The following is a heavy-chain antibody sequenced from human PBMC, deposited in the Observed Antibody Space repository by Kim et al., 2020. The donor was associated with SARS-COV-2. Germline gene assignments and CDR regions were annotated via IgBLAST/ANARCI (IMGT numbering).Heavy chain of an antibody. CDR3: ARVIAGPSSPLGFWDY. V-gene: IGHV4-34*01. D-gene: IGHD6-13*01. CDR1: GGSFSGYY. J-gene: IGHJ4*02. CDR2: INHSGST. Sequence: SETLSLTCAVYGGSFSGYYWSWIRQPPGKGLEWIGEINHSGSTNYNPSLKSLVTISVDTSKNQFSLKLSSVTAADTAVYYCARVIAGPSSPLGFWDYWGQGTLVTVSS.